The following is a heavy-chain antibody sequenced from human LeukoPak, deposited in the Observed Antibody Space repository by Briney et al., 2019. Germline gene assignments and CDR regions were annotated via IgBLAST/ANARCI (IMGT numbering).Heavy chain of an antibody. J-gene: IGHJ5*02. CDR2: INPNSGGT. CDR1: GYTFTGYY. Sequence: GASVKVSCKASGYTFTGYYMHWVRQAPGQGLEWMGWINPNSGGTNYAQKFQGRVTMTRDTSISTAYVELSRLRSDDTAVYYCARGYCSSTSCYHWFDPWGQGTLVTVSS. D-gene: IGHD2-2*01. CDR3: ARGYCSSTSCYHWFDP. V-gene: IGHV1-2*02.